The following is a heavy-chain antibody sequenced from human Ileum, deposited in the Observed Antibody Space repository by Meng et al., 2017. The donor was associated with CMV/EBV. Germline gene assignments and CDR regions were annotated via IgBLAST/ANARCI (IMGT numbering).Heavy chain of an antibody. CDR3: ARDRDYGLLDS. J-gene: IGHJ4*02. Sequence: QGQLQESGPRLVNPSETLSLTCSVSGDSITNHYWNWIRQPAGKGLEWIGRIYVSGDTNYNSTLRSRITLSVDKSKNQFSLKLSSMTAADTAVYYCARDRDYGLLDSWGQGILVTVSS. D-gene: IGHD4-17*01. CDR1: GDSITNHY. V-gene: IGHV4-4*07. CDR2: IYVSGDT.